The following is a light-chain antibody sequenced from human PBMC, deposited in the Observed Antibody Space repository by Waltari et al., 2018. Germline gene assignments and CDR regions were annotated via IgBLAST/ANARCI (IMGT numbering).Light chain of an antibody. V-gene: IGKV3-11*01. J-gene: IGKJ4*01. CDR2: DAS. CDR3: QQRSNWPP. Sequence: EIVLTQSPATLSFSPGERATLSCRASQRVSSYLAWYQQKPGQAPRLLIYDASSRATGIPARFSGSGSGTDFTLTISSLEPEDFAVYYCQQRSNWPPFGGGTKVEI. CDR1: QRVSSY.